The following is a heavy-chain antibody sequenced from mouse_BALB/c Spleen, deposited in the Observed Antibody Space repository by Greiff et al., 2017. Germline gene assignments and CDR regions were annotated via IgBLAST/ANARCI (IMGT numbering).Heavy chain of an antibody. V-gene: IGHV5-12-2*01. Sequence: EVKLMESGGGLVQPGGSLKLSCAASGFTFSSYTMSWVRQTPEKRLEWVAYISNGGGSTYYPDTVKGRFTISRDNAKNTLYLQMSSLKSEDTAMYYCARTRTSMDYWGQGTSVTVSS. CDR3: ARTRTSMDY. CDR2: ISNGGGST. CDR1: GFTFSSYT. J-gene: IGHJ4*01.